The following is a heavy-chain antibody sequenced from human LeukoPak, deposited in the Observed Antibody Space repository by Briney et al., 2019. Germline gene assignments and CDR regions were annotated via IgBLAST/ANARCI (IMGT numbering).Heavy chain of an antibody. Sequence: GGSLRLSCAASGFIVSSNYMSWVRQTPGKGLEWVSVISSGGNTYYADSVKGRFTISRDNSKNTVFLQMNSLRAEDTAVYYCAREVRGYYFDYWGQGTLVTVSS. J-gene: IGHJ4*02. CDR2: ISSGGNT. CDR1: GFIVSSNY. D-gene: IGHD3-22*01. V-gene: IGHV3-53*01. CDR3: AREVRGYYFDY.